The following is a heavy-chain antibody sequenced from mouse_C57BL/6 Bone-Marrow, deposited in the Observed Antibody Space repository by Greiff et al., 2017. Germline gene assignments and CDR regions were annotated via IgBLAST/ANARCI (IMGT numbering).Heavy chain of an antibody. CDR1: GYTFTSYG. CDR3: ARSLIPVFDY. Sequence: QVQLKESGAELARPGASVKLSCKASGYTFTSYGISWVKQRTGQGLEWIGEIYPRSGNTYYNEKFKGKATLTADKSSSTAYMELRSLTSEDSAVYFCARSLIPVFDYWGQGTTLTVSS. V-gene: IGHV1-81*01. CDR2: IYPRSGNT. J-gene: IGHJ2*01.